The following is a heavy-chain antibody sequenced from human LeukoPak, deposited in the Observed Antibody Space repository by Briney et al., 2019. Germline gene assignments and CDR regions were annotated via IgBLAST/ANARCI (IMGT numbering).Heavy chain of an antibody. CDR1: GGSFSGYY. CDR2: INHSGST. V-gene: IGHV4-34*01. CDR3: ARVYRPYYYGSGSYGTQAH. D-gene: IGHD3-10*01. Sequence: PSETLSLTCAVYGGSFSGYYWSWIRQPPGKGLEWIGEINHSGSTNYNPSLKSRVTISVDTSKNQFSLKLSSVPAADTAVYYCARVYRPYYYGSGSYGTQAHWGQGTLVTVSS. J-gene: IGHJ4*02.